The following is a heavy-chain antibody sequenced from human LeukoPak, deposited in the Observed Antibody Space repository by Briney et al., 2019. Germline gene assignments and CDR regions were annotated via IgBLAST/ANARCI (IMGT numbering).Heavy chain of an antibody. CDR1: GFTFSSYE. J-gene: IGHJ4*02. Sequence: GGSLRRSCAASGFTFSSYEMNWVRQAPGKGLEWVSCISSSGSTIYYADSVKGRFTISRDNAKNSLYLQMNSLRAEDTAVYYCARAFWSGYYFFDYWGQGTLVTVSS. V-gene: IGHV3-48*03. CDR2: ISSSGSTI. CDR3: ARAFWSGYYFFDY. D-gene: IGHD3-3*01.